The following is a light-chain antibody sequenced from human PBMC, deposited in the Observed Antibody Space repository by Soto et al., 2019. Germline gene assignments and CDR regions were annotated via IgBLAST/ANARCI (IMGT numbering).Light chain of an antibody. CDR1: SSDIGGYNY. Sequence: QSALTQPASVSGSPGQSITISCTGTSSDIGGYNYVSWYQQYPGKAPKVMIYDVSNRPSGVSNRFSGSKSGNTASLAISGLQAEYEADYYCSSYTSSSTVGVFGPGTKLTVL. J-gene: IGLJ1*01. CDR3: SSYTSSSTVGV. V-gene: IGLV2-14*01. CDR2: DVS.